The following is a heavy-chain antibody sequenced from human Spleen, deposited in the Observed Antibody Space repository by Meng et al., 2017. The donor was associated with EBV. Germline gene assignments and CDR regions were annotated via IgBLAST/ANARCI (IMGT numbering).Heavy chain of an antibody. CDR2: IYFTGST. CDR3: ARKLYTDSFFDS. Sequence: QVQVQESGPGLVKPSETLSLTCTVSGGSVRSGTYYWSWIRQPPGKGLEWIGYIYFTGSTKYNPSLKTRVTISVDTSRNQFSLRLTSVTTADTAVYYCARKLYTDSFFDSWGQGTLVTVSS. D-gene: IGHD2-2*02. V-gene: IGHV4-61*01. J-gene: IGHJ4*02. CDR1: GGSVRSGTYY.